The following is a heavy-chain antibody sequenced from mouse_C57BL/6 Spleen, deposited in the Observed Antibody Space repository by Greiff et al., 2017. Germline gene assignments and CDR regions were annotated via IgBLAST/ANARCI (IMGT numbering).Heavy chain of an antibody. CDR2: IYPRSGNT. Sequence: VQLQQSGAELARPGASVKLSCKASGYTFTSSGISWVKQRTGQGLEWIGEIYPRSGNTYYNEKFKGKATLTADKSSSTAYMELRSLTSEDSAVYFCARARLPYVYFDYWGQGTTLTVSS. CDR1: GYTFTSSG. D-gene: IGHD1-1*01. V-gene: IGHV1-81*01. CDR3: ARARLPYVYFDY. J-gene: IGHJ2*01.